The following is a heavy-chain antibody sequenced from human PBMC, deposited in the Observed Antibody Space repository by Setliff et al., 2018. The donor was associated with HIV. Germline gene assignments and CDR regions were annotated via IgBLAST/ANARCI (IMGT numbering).Heavy chain of an antibody. J-gene: IGHJ4*02. CDR3: ARAAIPMAGLDY. Sequence: ASVKVSCKASGYTFNDNYIHWVRQAPGQGLEWMGRINPKSGGTSYAQKFQDRATMTRDTSTSTAYMELTSMRFDDTAVYYCARAAIPMAGLDYWGQGTLVTVSS. V-gene: IGHV1-2*06. CDR2: INPKSGGT. CDR1: GYTFNDNY. D-gene: IGHD6-19*01.